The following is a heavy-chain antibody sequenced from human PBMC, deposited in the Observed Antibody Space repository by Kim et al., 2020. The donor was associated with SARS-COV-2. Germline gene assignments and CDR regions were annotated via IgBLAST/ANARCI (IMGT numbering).Heavy chain of an antibody. V-gene: IGHV3-48*02. J-gene: IGHJ3*02. CDR1: GFTFSSYS. CDR3: ARDSEDGRRITMIAQQAFDI. CDR2: ISSSSSTI. D-gene: IGHD3-22*01. Sequence: GGSLRLSCAASGFTFSSYSMNWVRQAPGKGLEWVSYISSSSSTIYYADSVKGRFTISRDNAKNSLYLQMNSLRDEDTAVYYCARDSEDGRRITMIAQQAFDIWGQGTMVTVSS.